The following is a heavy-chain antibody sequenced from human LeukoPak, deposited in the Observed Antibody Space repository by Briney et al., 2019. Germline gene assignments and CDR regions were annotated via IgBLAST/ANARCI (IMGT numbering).Heavy chain of an antibody. Sequence: PSETLSLTCTVSGGSISSGDYYWSWIRQPPGKGLEWVGYIYYSGSTYYNPSLKSRVTISVDTSKNQFSLKLSSVTAADTAVYYCAREVPTYYFDYWGQGTLVTVSS. CDR1: GGSISSGDYY. CDR2: IYYSGST. J-gene: IGHJ4*02. D-gene: IGHD3-16*01. V-gene: IGHV4-30-4*01. CDR3: AREVPTYYFDY.